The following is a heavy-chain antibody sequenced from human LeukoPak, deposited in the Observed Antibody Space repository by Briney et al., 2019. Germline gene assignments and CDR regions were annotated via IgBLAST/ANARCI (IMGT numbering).Heavy chain of an antibody. V-gene: IGHV3-74*01. Sequence: PGGSLRLSCVASGFAFSAYCMHWVRQAPGEGLLWVSRSCPFRSTPVYADSVKGRFTISRDDAKNSLYLQMNSLRGEDTAVHYCVRGSAPERGLDYWGQGIRVTVSS. CDR2: SCPFRSTP. J-gene: IGHJ4*02. CDR1: GFAFSAYC. D-gene: IGHD6-25*01. CDR3: VRGSAPERGLDY.